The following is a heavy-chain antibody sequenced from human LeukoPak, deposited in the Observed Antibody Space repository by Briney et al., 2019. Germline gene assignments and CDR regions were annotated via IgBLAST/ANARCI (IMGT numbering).Heavy chain of an antibody. V-gene: IGHV4-31*03. CDR3: ARRSIAAAGYGDSFDY. D-gene: IGHD6-13*01. J-gene: IGHJ4*02. CDR1: GGSVSSGGYY. CDR2: IYYSGST. Sequence: SETLSLTCTVSGGSVSSGGYYWSWIRQHPGKGLEWIGYIYYSGSTYYNPSLKSRVTISVDTSKNQFSLKLSSVTAADTAVYYCARRSIAAAGYGDSFDYWGQGTLVTVSS.